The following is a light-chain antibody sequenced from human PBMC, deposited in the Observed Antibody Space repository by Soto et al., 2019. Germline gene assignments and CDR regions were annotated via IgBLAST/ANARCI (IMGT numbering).Light chain of an antibody. J-gene: IGKJ1*01. CDR3: QQYNSYSEA. CDR2: GAS. CDR1: QSISTW. V-gene: IGKV1-5*01. Sequence: DIQMTQSPSTLSASAGDRVTSTCRASQSISTWLAWYQQKPGKAPKLLIYGASSLASGVPSRFSGSGSGTEFTLTISSLHSDDFATYYCQQYNSYSEAFGQGSKVDVK.